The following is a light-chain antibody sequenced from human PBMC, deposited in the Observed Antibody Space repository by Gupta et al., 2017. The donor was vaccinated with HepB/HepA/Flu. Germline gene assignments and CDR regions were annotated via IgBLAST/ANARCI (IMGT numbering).Light chain of an antibody. CDR1: SRRSYY. J-gene: IGLJ2*01. CDR2: GNN. V-gene: IGLV3-19*01. Sequence: SSELTQDPAVSVALGQTVRITCQGDSRRSYYASWYQQKPGQAPVLVIYGNNTRPSGIPDRFSGSSSGNTASLTITGAQAEDEADYDCNSRDSSGNHLVFGGGTKLTVL. CDR3: NSRDSSGNHLV.